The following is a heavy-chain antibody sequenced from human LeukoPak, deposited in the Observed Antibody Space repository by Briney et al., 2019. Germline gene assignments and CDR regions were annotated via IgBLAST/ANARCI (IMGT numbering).Heavy chain of an antibody. CDR1: GFTVSSNY. D-gene: IGHD4-17*01. V-gene: IGHV3-66*02. J-gene: IGHJ4*02. Sequence: GGSLRLSCAASGFTVSSNYMSWVRQAPGKGLEWVSVIYSGGSTYYADSVKGRFTISRDNSKNTLYLQMNSLRAEDTAVYYCARDLYDYGEDYWGQGTLVTVSS. CDR3: ARDLYDYGEDY. CDR2: IYSGGST.